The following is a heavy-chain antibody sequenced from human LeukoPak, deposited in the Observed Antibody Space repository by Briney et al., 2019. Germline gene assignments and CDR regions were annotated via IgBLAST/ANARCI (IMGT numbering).Heavy chain of an antibody. CDR2: IWFDGSNI. J-gene: IGHJ4*02. D-gene: IGHD6-19*01. CDR3: ARDSLPMAVTGPFDH. V-gene: IGHV3-33*01. Sequence: GESLRLSCAASGFNFSSYGMHWVRQAPGKGLEWVTSIWFDGSNIHYADSVKGRVIISRDNSKSALYLQMNSLRAEDTAIYYCARDSLPMAVTGPFDHWGQGALVT. CDR1: GFNFSSYG.